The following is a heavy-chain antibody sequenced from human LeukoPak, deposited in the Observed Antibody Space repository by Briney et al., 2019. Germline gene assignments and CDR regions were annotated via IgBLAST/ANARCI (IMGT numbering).Heavy chain of an antibody. Sequence: GGSLRLSCAASGFSFYSYTMNWVRQAPGKGLEWVSYISSGSGTIYYADSVQGRFTISRDNAKNSLYLQMNSLRVEDTAVYYCARDWNYADYWGQGTLVTVSS. V-gene: IGHV3-48*01. CDR2: ISSGSGTI. D-gene: IGHD1-1*01. J-gene: IGHJ4*02. CDR3: ARDWNYADY. CDR1: GFSFYSYT.